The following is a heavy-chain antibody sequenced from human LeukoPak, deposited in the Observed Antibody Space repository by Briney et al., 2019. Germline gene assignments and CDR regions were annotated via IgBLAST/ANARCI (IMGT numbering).Heavy chain of an antibody. CDR2: ISAGGDRT. V-gene: IGHV3-23*01. D-gene: IGHD3-22*01. J-gene: IGHJ4*02. CDR1: GLTFSDHA. Sequence: GGSLRLSCEASGLTFSDHAISWVRQTPAKGLESVSSISAGGDRTHYADSVKGRFTVSRDNSKNTLYLHMNSLRAEDTAVYFCAYLDSSGYYYGRLRYWGQGTPVTVSS. CDR3: AYLDSSGYYYGRLRY.